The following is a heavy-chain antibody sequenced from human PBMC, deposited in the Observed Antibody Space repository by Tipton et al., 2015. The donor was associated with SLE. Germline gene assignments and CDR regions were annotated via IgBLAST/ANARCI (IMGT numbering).Heavy chain of an antibody. CDR3: ARGGCSGRSCYPYYYGMDV. D-gene: IGHD2-15*01. J-gene: IGHJ6*02. CDR2: IYSSGTT. CDR1: GGSISVPSYY. V-gene: IGHV4-61*02. Sequence: TLSLTCTVSGGSISVPSYYWSWIRQPAGKGLEWIGRIYSSGTTNYYPSLKSRVTMSVDTSRNQFSLKLTSVTAADTAVYYCARGGCSGRSCYPYYYGMDVWGPGTTVTVSS.